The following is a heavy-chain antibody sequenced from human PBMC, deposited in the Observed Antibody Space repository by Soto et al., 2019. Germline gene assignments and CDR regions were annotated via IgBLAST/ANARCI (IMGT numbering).Heavy chain of an antibody. CDR2: IYPGDSET. CDR3: ARHYPYSSSARPDRVNYFDY. CDR1: GYSFPSYW. V-gene: IGHV5-51*01. D-gene: IGHD6-6*01. Sequence: EVQLVQSGAEVKKPGESLKISCKGSGYSFPSYWIGWMRQMPGKGLAWMGIIYPGDSETRYSPSFQGQVTISADKSIGPAYLRWSSLKASHTAMYYCARHYPYSSSARPDRVNYFDYWGQGTLVTVSS. J-gene: IGHJ4*02.